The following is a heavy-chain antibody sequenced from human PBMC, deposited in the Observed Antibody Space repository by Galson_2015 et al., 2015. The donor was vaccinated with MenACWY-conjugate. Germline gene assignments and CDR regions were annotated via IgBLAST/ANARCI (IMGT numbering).Heavy chain of an antibody. CDR1: GGSFSSGTYY. Sequence: QSLTCTVSGGSFSSGTYYWSWIRQPPGKGLEWIGYIYFSETTNYNPSLKIRLTISADTSKNQFSLRLSSVTAADTAVYFCARVWGGFQVFDFWGQGTLVTVSS. CDR3: ARVWGGFQVFDF. CDR2: IYFSETT. V-gene: IGHV4-61*01. J-gene: IGHJ4*02. D-gene: IGHD5-12*01.